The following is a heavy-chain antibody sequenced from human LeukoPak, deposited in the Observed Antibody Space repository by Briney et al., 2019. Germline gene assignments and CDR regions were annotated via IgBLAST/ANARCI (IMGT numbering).Heavy chain of an antibody. J-gene: IGHJ5*02. CDR2: ISPSGGST. CDR3: ARDNSVRYEAWWFNP. Sequence: ASVKVSCKAFGYTFTSNYMHGVRQAPGQGPEWMGVISPSGGSTTYAQKFQGRVTLTRDMSTSTDYLELSSMRSEDTAVYYCARDNSVRYEAWWFNPWGQGTLVTVSS. D-gene: IGHD3-9*01. V-gene: IGHV1-46*01. CDR1: GYTFTSNY.